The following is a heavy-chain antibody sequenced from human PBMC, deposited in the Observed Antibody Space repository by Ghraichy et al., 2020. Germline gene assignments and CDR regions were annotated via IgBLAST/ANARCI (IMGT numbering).Heavy chain of an antibody. V-gene: IGHV3-23*01. CDR3: AKPGETMIVGFHLD. J-gene: IGHJ4*02. D-gene: IGHD3-22*01. Sequence: LSLTCAASGFSFSSYAMSWVRQAPEKGLEWVSAITGSGDNTHYAYSVKCRFTISRDNSKNTLYLQMNSLRAEDTAVYYCAKPGETMIVGFHLDWGQGTLVTVSS. CDR1: GFSFSSYA. CDR2: ITGSGDNT.